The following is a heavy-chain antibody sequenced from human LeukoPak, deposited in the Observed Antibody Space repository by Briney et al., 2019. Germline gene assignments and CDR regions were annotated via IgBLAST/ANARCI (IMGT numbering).Heavy chain of an antibody. J-gene: IGHJ3*02. Sequence: GGSLRLSCAASGFTFSSYSMNWVRQAPGKGLEWVSSISSSSSYIYYADSVKGRFTISRDNAKNTLYLQMNSLRAEDTAVYYCAKELEYDILTGYHRGFDIWGQGTMVTVSS. CDR2: ISSSSSYI. V-gene: IGHV3-21*04. D-gene: IGHD3-9*01. CDR3: AKELEYDILTGYHRGFDI. CDR1: GFTFSSYS.